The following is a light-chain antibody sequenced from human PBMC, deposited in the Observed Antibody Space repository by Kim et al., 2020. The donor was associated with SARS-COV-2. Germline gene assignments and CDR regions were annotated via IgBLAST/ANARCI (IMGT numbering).Light chain of an antibody. V-gene: IGKV3-15*01. CDR3: QQYNNWPPFT. CDR1: QSVSSN. Sequence: EVVMTQSPATLSVSPGERATLSCRASQSVSSNLAWYQQKPGQAPRLLIYAASTRATGIPARFSGSGSGTGFTLSISSLQSEDFAVYYCQQYNNWPPFTFGQGTKLEI. J-gene: IGKJ2*01. CDR2: AAS.